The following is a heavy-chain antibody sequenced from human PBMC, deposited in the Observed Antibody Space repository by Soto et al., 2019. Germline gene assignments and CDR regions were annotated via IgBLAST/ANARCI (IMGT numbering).Heavy chain of an antibody. D-gene: IGHD2-2*02. CDR3: ASVTRTCISTSCYRYYYGMDV. Sequence: SETLSLTCTVPGGSVSSGSYYWSWIRQPPGKGLEWIGYIYYSGSTNYNPSLKSRVTISVDTSKNQFSLKLSSVTAADTAVYYCASVTRTCISTSCYRYYYGMDVWGQGTTVTV. V-gene: IGHV4-61*01. J-gene: IGHJ6*02. CDR2: IYYSGST. CDR1: GGSVSSGSYY.